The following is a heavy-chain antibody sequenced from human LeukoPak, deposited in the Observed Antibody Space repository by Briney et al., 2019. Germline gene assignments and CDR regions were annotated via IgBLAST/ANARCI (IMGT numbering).Heavy chain of an antibody. CDR2: IIPIFGTA. V-gene: IGHV1-69*13. J-gene: IGHJ3*02. D-gene: IGHD1-26*01. CDR1: GGTFSSCA. CDR3: AREPYGGATTGGVRDAFDI. Sequence: GASVKVSCKASGGTFSSCAISWVRQAPGQGLEWMGGIIPIFGTANYAQKFQGRVTITADESTSTAYMELSSLRSEDTAVYYCAREPYGGATTGGVRDAFDIWGQGTMVTVSS.